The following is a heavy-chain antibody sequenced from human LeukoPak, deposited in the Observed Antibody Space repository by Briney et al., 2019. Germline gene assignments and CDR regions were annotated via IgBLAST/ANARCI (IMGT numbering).Heavy chain of an antibody. V-gene: IGHV3-23*01. CDR3: AQSRLSSHYLDN. CDR2: FTGSNGGT. J-gene: IGHJ4*02. CDR1: GLTFSSYV. Sequence: PGGSLRLSCAASGLTFSSYVNWVRQAPGKGLEWVSAFTGSNGGTYYADTVKGRFTISRDNSKDTLYLQMNGLRAEDTAVYYCAQSRLSSHYLDNWGQGSLVTVSS. D-gene: IGHD3-16*02.